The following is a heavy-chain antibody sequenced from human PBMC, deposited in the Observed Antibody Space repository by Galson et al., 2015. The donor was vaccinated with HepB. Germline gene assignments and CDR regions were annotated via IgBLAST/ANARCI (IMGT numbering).Heavy chain of an antibody. CDR1: GYTLTGLS. D-gene: IGHD6-19*01. Sequence: SVKVSCKVSGYTLTGLSMHWGRQAPGKGLEWMGGFDPEDGETSYAQKFQGRVTMTEDTSAATAYMELGSLRSEDTAVYYCATVAHSSYPWGQGTLVTVSS. J-gene: IGHJ5*02. V-gene: IGHV1-24*01. CDR3: ATVAHSSYP. CDR2: FDPEDGET.